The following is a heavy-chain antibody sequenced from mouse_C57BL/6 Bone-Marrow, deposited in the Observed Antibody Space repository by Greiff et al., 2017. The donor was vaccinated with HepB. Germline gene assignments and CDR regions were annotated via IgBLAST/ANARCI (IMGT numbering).Heavy chain of an antibody. CDR3: ARDDFDY. CDR1: GFTFSSYA. CDR2: ISDGGSYT. Sequence: EVMLVESGGGLVKPGGSLKLSCAASGFTFSSYAMSWVRQTPEKRLEWVATISDGGSYTYYPDNVKGRFTISRDNATNNLYLQMSHLKSEDTAMYYCARDDFDYWGQGTTLTVSS. J-gene: IGHJ2*01. V-gene: IGHV5-4*01.